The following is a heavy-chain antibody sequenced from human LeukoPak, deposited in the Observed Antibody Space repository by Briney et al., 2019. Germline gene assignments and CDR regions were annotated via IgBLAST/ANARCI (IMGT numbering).Heavy chain of an antibody. J-gene: IGHJ4*02. CDR2: IIPIFGTA. CDR3: ARGWDHDSGGRPTAYVY. CDR1: GGTFSSYA. Sequence: SVNVSCKASGGTFSSYAINWVRQAPGQGLEWMGGIIPIFGTANYAQKFQGRVTITADESTSTAYMEVSSLRSEDTAVYYCARGWDHDSGGRPTAYVYWGQGTLVTVSS. V-gene: IGHV1-69*13. D-gene: IGHD3-22*01.